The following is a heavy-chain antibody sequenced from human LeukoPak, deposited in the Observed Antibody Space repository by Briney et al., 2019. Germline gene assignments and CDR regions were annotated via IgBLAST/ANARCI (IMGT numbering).Heavy chain of an antibody. D-gene: IGHD3-3*01. Sequence: GGSLRLSCAASGFTFSNAWMSWVRQAPGKGLEWVGRIKSKTDGGTTDYAAPVKGRFTTSRDDSKNTLYLQMNSLKTEDTAVYYCTTLGFWSGYYYYYMDVWGKGTTVTVSS. CDR2: IKSKTDGGTT. J-gene: IGHJ6*03. V-gene: IGHV3-15*01. CDR1: GFTFSNAW. CDR3: TTLGFWSGYYYYYMDV.